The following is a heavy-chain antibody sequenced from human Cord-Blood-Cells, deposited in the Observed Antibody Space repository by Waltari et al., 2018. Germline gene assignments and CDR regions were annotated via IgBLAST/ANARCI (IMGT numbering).Heavy chain of an antibody. CDR1: GGTFSSYA. V-gene: IGHV1-69*06. CDR3: ARVGPLTGDSHFDY. CDR2: IIPIFGTA. Sequence: QVQLVQSGAEVKKPGSSVKVSCKASGGTFSSYAISWVRQAPGQGLEWMGVIIPIFGTANYAQKVQGRVTITADKSTSTAYMELSSLRSEDTALYYCARVGPLTGDSHFDYWGQGTLVTVSS. J-gene: IGHJ4*02. D-gene: IGHD7-27*01.